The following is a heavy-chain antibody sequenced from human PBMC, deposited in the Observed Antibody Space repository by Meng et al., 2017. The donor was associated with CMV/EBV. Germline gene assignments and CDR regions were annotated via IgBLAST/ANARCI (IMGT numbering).Heavy chain of an antibody. CDR1: GYTFTSYD. D-gene: IGHD1-7*01. V-gene: IGHV1-8*01. J-gene: IGHJ5*02. CDR2: MNHNSGNT. CDR3: ARGSNYEEGVSWFDP. Sequence: SGYTFTSYDNNWVRQAPGQGLEWMGWMNHNSGNTGYAQKFQGRVTMTRNTSISTAYMELSSLRSEDTAVYYCARGSNYEEGVSWFDPWGQGTLVTVSS.